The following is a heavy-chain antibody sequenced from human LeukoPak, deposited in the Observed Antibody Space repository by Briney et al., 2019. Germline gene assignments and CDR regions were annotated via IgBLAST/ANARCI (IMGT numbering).Heavy chain of an antibody. CDR2: IYPGASDT. D-gene: IGHD2-2*01. CDR3: ARRNCSSTSSYAVFDC. J-gene: IGHJ4*02. V-gene: IGHV5-51*01. CDR1: GYSFTSYW. Sequence: GASLKISCKGSGYSFTSYWIGWVRQMPGKGLEWMGIIYPGASDTRDSPSFQGQVTISADKSSSNAYLQWSSLKASDTAKYYCARRNCSSTSSYAVFDCWGQGTLVTVSS.